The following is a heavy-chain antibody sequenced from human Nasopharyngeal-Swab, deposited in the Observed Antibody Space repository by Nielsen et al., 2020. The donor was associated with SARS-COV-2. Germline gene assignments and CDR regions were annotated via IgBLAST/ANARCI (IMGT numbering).Heavy chain of an antibody. D-gene: IGHD3-22*01. Sequence: GGSLRLSCAASGFTFSSYAMSWVRQAPGKGLEWVSAISGSGGSTYYADSVKGRFTISRDNSKNTLYLQMNSLRAEDTAVYYCAKGSNYDSSGYYYDYRGQGTLVTVSS. CDR2: ISGSGGST. J-gene: IGHJ4*02. CDR1: GFTFSSYA. V-gene: IGHV3-23*01. CDR3: AKGSNYDSSGYYYDY.